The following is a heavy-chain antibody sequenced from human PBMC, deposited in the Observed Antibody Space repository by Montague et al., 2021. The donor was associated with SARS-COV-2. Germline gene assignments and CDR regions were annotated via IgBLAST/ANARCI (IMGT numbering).Heavy chain of an antibody. V-gene: IGHV4-31*03. J-gene: IGHJ3*02. CDR2: VYYSGST. Sequence: TLSLTCTVSGGSISDGGYSWTWIRQHPGKGLEWIGYVYYSGSTFYNPSLKSRITISVDTSKNQFSLKLSSVTAADTAVYYCAREGGRIQPWLRGDDAFNIWGQGTVVTVSS. CDR3: AREGGRIQPWLRGDDAFNI. CDR1: GGSISDGGYS. D-gene: IGHD5-18*01.